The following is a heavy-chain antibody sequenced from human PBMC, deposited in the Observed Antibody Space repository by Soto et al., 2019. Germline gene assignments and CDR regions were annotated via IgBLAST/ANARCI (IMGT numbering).Heavy chain of an antibody. CDR1: GYTFTDSA. Sequence: ASVKVSCKASGYTFTDSAIHWARQAPGQRPEWMGWINIANGNTKYSRKLQDRVAITRDTSASTSYLELNSLRSEDTAVYYCARSLDSSTWLYYFDYWGQGTLVTVSS. CDR3: ARSLDSSTWLYYFDY. D-gene: IGHD6-13*01. CDR2: INIANGNT. V-gene: IGHV1-3*04. J-gene: IGHJ4*02.